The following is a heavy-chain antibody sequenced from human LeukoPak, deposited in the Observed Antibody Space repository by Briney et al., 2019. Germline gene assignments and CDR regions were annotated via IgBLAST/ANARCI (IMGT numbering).Heavy chain of an antibody. CDR1: GFTFSSYS. CDR3: ARETGYSSSWYALPVDY. J-gene: IGHJ4*02. V-gene: IGHV3-21*01. Sequence: GGSLRLSCAASGFTFSSYSMNWVRQAPGKGLEWVSSISSSSSYIYYADSVKGRFTISRDNAKNSLYLQMNSLRAEDTAVYYCARETGYSSSWYALPVDYWGQGTLVTVSS. CDR2: ISSSSSYI. D-gene: IGHD6-13*01.